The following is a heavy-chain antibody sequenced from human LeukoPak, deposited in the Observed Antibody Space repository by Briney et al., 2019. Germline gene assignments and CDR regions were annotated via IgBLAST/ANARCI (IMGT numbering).Heavy chain of an antibody. Sequence: SETLSHTCTVSGGSISSYYWSWIRQSPGKGLECIGYIYNSGSTNYTPSLKSRVNLSIDTSKNQFSLKLSSVTAADTAVYYCASRSSGWYFENWGQGTLVTVSS. V-gene: IGHV4-59*01. CDR3: ASRSSGWYFEN. J-gene: IGHJ4*02. CDR1: GGSISSYY. D-gene: IGHD6-19*01. CDR2: IYNSGST.